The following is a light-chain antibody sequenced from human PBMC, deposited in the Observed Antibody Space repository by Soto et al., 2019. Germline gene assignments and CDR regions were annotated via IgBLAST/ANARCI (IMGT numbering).Light chain of an antibody. CDR2: EVS. V-gene: IGLV2-23*02. J-gene: IGLJ1*01. CDR3: CSYAGSSTYV. Sequence: QCALTQPASVSGSPGQSITISCTGTSSDVGSYNLVSWYQQHPGKAPKLMIYEVSKRPSGVSNRFSGSKSGNTASLTISGLQAVDEADYYCCSYAGSSTYVFGTGTKLTVL. CDR1: SSDVGSYNL.